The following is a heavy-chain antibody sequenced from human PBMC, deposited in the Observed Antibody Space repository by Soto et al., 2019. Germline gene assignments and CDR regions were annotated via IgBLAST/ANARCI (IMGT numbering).Heavy chain of an antibody. Sequence: PSETLSLTCTVSGASISSYYWSWIRQPPGKGLEWIANIHYSGTTNYNPSLASRVTLSVDTSKNQFSLKMTSVTAADRAMYFCARYNSYAIDYWGRGTLVTVSS. CDR2: IHYSGTT. V-gene: IGHV4-59*01. CDR1: GASISSYY. J-gene: IGHJ4*02. D-gene: IGHD2-8*01. CDR3: ARYNSYAIDY.